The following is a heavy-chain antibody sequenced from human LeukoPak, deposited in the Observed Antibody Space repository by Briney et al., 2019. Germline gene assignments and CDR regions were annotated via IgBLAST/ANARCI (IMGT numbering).Heavy chain of an antibody. CDR2: IYYSGST. CDR3: ARGVSSSWYPIDY. CDR1: GGSISTYY. D-gene: IGHD6-13*01. Sequence: SETLSLTCTVSGGSISTYYWSWIRQPPGKGLEWIGDIYYSGSTNYNPSLKSRVTISVDTSKNQFSLRLSSVTAADTAVYYCARGVSSSWYPIDYWGQGTLVTVSS. V-gene: IGHV4-59*01. J-gene: IGHJ4*02.